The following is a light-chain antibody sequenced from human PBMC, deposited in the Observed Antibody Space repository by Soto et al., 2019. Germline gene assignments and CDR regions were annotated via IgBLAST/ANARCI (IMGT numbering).Light chain of an antibody. CDR2: WAS. J-gene: IGKJ2*01. Sequence: DIVMTQSPDSLAVSLGERATINCKSSQSVLYSSNNKNYLAWYQQKPGQPPKLLIYWASTRGSGVTDRFSGSGSGTDFTLTINSLQAEDVAVYYCQQYYTAPYTFGQGTKLEIK. CDR1: QSVLYSSNNKNY. CDR3: QQYYTAPYT. V-gene: IGKV4-1*01.